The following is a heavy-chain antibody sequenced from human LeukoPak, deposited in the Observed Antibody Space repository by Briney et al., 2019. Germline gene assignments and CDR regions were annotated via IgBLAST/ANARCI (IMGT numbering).Heavy chain of an antibody. J-gene: IGHJ5*02. CDR2: ISGSGYNT. Sequence: GGSLRLSCAASGVTFSSHGMSWVRQAPGKGLEWVSTISGSGYNTYYADSVKGRFTISRDNAKNSLYLQMNSLRAEDTAVYYCARPYSSGWDNWFDPWGQGTLVTVSS. D-gene: IGHD6-19*01. V-gene: IGHV3-21*01. CDR3: ARPYSSGWDNWFDP. CDR1: GVTFSSHG.